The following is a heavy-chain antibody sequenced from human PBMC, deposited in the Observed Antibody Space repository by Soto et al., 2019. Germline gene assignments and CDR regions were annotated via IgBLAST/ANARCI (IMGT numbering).Heavy chain of an antibody. CDR3: AISGTRCTNTYYSDYFEY. J-gene: IGHJ4*02. V-gene: IGHV3-23*01. D-gene: IGHD1-26*01. Sequence: GGSLRLSCAASGFTFSSYGMSWVRQAPGKGLEWVSAISGSGGSTYYAESVKGRFTISRDNSKNTLYLQMNSLRAEDTALYYCAISGTRCTNTYYSDYFEYWGQGTLVTVSS. CDR2: ISGSGGST. CDR1: GFTFSSYG.